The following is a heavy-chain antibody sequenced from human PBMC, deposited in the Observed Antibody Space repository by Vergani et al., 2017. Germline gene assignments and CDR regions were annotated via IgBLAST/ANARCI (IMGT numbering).Heavy chain of an antibody. Sequence: QVQLVQSGAVVLKPGASAKVSCTGSGYTFTDFYIHWLRQAPGQGLEWMGWVNTNTGGTNYAPKFRGSVTITRDTSISTAYILLHSLRSDDPTVYYCAGGGKYYDSTGYVDYWGRGTLVTVSS. D-gene: IGHD3-22*01. CDR3: AGGGKYYDSTGYVDY. CDR1: GYTFTDFY. J-gene: IGHJ4*02. CDR2: VNTNTGGT. V-gene: IGHV1-2*04.